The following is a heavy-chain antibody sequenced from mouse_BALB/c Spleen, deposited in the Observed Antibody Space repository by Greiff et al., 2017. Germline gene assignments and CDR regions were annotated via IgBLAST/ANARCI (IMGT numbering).Heavy chain of an antibody. CDR3: ARQEGVRPWFAY. D-gene: IGHD2-14*01. V-gene: IGHV5-12-1*01. Sequence: DVHLVESGGGLVKPGGSLKLSCAASGFAFSSYDMSWVRQTPEKRLEWVAYISSGGGSTYYPDTVKGRFTISRDNAKNTLYLQMSSLKSEDTAMYYCARQEGVRPWFAYWGQGTLVTVSA. CDR1: GFAFSSYD. J-gene: IGHJ3*01. CDR2: ISSGGGST.